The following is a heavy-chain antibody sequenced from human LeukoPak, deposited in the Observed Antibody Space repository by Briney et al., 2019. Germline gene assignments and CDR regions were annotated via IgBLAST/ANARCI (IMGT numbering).Heavy chain of an antibody. D-gene: IGHD1-20*01. CDR3: ARVGYNYDLGNAFDI. V-gene: IGHV3-23*01. Sequence: GGSLRLSCAASGFTFSTYAVTWVRQAPGKGLEWVSTISGSGDSTYYADSVKGRFTISRDNSRNTLFLQMNSLRADDTAVYYCARVGYNYDLGNAFDIWGQGTVVTVSS. J-gene: IGHJ3*02. CDR1: GFTFSTYA. CDR2: ISGSGDST.